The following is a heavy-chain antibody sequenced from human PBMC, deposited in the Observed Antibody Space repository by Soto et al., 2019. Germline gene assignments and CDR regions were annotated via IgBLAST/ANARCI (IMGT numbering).Heavy chain of an antibody. CDR2: IYSGGTT. Sequence: EVQLVESGGSLVQPGGSLRLSCVASGFTVINSYMTWVRQAPGKGLEWVSVIYSGGTTYYTDSVKGRFTISRDKSKNTLYLQMNTLTAEDSAVYYCARGATVALDYWGQGTLVTVSS. D-gene: IGHD4-17*01. J-gene: IGHJ4*02. CDR1: GFTVINSY. CDR3: ARGATVALDY. V-gene: IGHV3-66*01.